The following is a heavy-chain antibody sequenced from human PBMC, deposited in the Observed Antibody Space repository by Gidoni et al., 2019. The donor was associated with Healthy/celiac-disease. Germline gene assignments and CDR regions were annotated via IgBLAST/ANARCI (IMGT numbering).Heavy chain of an antibody. Sequence: EVQLVESGGGLVQPGGSLRLSCAASGFTVSSNYMSWVRQAPGKGLEGVSVIYSGVSTYYAASVKGRFTISRDNSKNTLYLQMTSLRAEDTAVYYCARITGLYYGMDVWGQGTTVTVSS. CDR3: ARITGLYYGMDV. CDR2: IYSGVST. CDR1: GFTVSSNY. D-gene: IGHD3-3*01. J-gene: IGHJ6*02. V-gene: IGHV3-66*01.